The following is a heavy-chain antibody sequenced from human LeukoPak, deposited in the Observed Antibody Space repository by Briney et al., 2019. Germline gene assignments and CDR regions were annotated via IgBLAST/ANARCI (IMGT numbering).Heavy chain of an antibody. CDR3: ARGDAFDI. CDR2: IYHSGST. Sequence: SETLSLTCVVSGGSISSGGYSWSWIRQPPGKGLEWIGYIYHSGSTYYNPSLKSRVTISVDRSKNQFSLKLSSVTAADTAVYYCARGDAFDIWGQGTMVTVSS. V-gene: IGHV4-30-2*01. CDR1: GGSISSGGYS. J-gene: IGHJ3*02.